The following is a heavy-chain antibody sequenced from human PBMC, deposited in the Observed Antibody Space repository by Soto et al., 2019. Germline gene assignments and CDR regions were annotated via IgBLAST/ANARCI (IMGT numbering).Heavy chain of an antibody. CDR1: GGTFSSYA. J-gene: IGHJ4*02. CDR2: IIPIFGTA. Sequence: QVQLVQSGAEVKKPGSSVKVSCKASGGTFSSYAISWVRQAPGQGLEWMGGIIPIFGTANYAQKFQGRVTITAVESTSTAYMELSSLRSEDTAVYYCARVPAGYYDSSGYLYYFDYWGQGTLVTVSS. CDR3: ARVPAGYYDSSGYLYYFDY. D-gene: IGHD3-22*01. V-gene: IGHV1-69*01.